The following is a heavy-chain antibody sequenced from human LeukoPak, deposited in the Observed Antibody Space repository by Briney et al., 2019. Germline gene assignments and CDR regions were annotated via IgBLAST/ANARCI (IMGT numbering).Heavy chain of an antibody. CDR1: GYSFVSHW. J-gene: IGHJ5*01. Sequence: GESLKISCKTSGYSFVSHWIVWVRQMPGKGLEWLGIIYPGDSDTRYSPSFQGQVTISADKSISTAYLHWSSLRASDTAMYYCARQTSAAADNGWFDSWGQGTQVTVSS. CDR3: ARQTSAAADNGWFDS. CDR2: IYPGDSDT. V-gene: IGHV5-51*01. D-gene: IGHD6-13*01.